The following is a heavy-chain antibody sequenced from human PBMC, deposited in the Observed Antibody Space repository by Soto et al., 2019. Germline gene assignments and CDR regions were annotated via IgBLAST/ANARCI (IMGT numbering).Heavy chain of an antibody. J-gene: IGHJ5*01. CDR1: GYTFTRYG. CDR3: AITPFGGVIDRPNWFDP. D-gene: IGHD3-16*02. Sequence: GASVKLSCKASGYTFTRYGISWVRQAPGQGLEWMGWISAYNGNTNYAQKLQGRVTMTTDTSTSTAYMELRSLRSDDTAVYYCAITPFGGVIDRPNWFDPWGQGTLVTVSS. CDR2: ISAYNGNT. V-gene: IGHV1-18*01.